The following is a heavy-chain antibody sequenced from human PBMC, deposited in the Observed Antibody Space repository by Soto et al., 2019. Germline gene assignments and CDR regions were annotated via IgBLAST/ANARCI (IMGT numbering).Heavy chain of an antibody. D-gene: IGHD6-13*01. CDR2: INAGNGNT. CDR1: GYTFTSYA. CDR3: AREGRIPAAGSLGY. V-gene: IGHV1-3*01. Sequence: ASGKVSCKASGYTFTSYAMHWVRQAPGQRLEWMGWINAGNGNTKYSQRFQGRVTITRDTSASTAYMELSSLRSEDTAVYYCAREGRIPAAGSLGYWGQGTLVTVSS. J-gene: IGHJ4*02.